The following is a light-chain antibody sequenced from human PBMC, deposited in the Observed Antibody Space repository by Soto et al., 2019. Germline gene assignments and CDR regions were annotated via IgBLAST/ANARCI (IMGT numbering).Light chain of an antibody. V-gene: IGKV4-1*01. CDR3: QQYYSTPLT. J-gene: IGKJ4*01. CDR1: QSVLYSSNNKNY. Sequence: DIVMTQSPDSLAVSLGERATINCKSSQSVLYSSNNKNYLAWYQQKPGQPPKLLIYWASTRESGVPDRFSGSGFGTDFTFTISSLQAEDVAVYYCQQYYSTPLTFGGGTKVDIK. CDR2: WAS.